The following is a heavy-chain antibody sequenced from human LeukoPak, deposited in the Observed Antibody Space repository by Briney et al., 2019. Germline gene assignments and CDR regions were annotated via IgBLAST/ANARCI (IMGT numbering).Heavy chain of an antibody. CDR2: IWYDGSNK. J-gene: IGHJ4*02. V-gene: IGHV3-33*01. Sequence: GGSLRLSCAASGFTFSSYGMHWVRQAPGKGLEWVAVIWYDGSNKYYADSVKGRFTISRDNFKNTLYLQMNSLRAEDTAVYYCARGGFGYDSSGNDYWGQGTLVTVSS. CDR3: ARGGFGYDSSGNDY. D-gene: IGHD3-22*01. CDR1: GFTFSSYG.